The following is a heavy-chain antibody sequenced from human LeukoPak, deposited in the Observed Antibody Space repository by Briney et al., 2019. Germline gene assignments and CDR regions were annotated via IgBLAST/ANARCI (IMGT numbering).Heavy chain of an antibody. CDR2: INPNSGGT. Sequence: ASVKVSCKVSGYTLNELAMYWVRQAPGKGLEWMGWINPNSGGTNYAQKFQGWVTMTRNTSISTAYMELSSLRSEDTAVYYCAREGITIFGVAGCAFDIWGQGTMVTVSS. CDR1: GYTLNELA. J-gene: IGHJ3*02. V-gene: IGHV1-2*04. D-gene: IGHD3-3*01. CDR3: AREGITIFGVAGCAFDI.